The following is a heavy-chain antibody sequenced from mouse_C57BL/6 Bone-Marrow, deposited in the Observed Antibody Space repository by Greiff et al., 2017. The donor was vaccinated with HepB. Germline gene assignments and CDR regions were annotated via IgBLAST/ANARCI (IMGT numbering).Heavy chain of an antibody. V-gene: IGHV1-81*01. Sequence: QVQLQQSGAELARPGASVKLSCKASGYTFTSYGISWVKQRTGQGLEWIGEIYPRSGNTYYNEKFKGKATLTADKSSSTAYMELRSLTSEDSAVYFRARYDYGYDEGFAYWGQGTLVTVSA. D-gene: IGHD2-2*01. CDR3: ARYDYGYDEGFAY. CDR2: IYPRSGNT. CDR1: GYTFTSYG. J-gene: IGHJ3*01.